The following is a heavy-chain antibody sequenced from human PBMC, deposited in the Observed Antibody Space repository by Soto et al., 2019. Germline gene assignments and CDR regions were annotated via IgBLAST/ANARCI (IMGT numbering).Heavy chain of an antibody. CDR2: VSKDGSNT. J-gene: IGHJ1*01. Sequence: QVQLVEAGGGVVQPGRSLRLSCAASGFTFNFFAMHWVRQAPGKGLEWVAAVSKDGSNTYYADSVKGRFTISRDNSKNTLYLQMNSLRAEDTAVYYCARDLHYGGNSAEYFQHWGQGTLVTVSS. D-gene: IGHD4-17*01. CDR1: GFTFNFFA. V-gene: IGHV3-30-3*01. CDR3: ARDLHYGGNSAEYFQH.